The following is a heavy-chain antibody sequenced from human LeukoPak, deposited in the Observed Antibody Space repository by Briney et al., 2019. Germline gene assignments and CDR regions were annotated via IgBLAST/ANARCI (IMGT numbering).Heavy chain of an antibody. Sequence: ASVKVSCKASGGTFSSYAISWVRQAPGQGLEWMGRINPNSGGTNYAQQFQGRVTMTRDTSISTAYMEVVRLRSDDTAVYYCARGSGYGDSPGLDWGQGTLVTVSS. CDR3: ARGSGYGDSPGLD. J-gene: IGHJ4*02. V-gene: IGHV1-2*06. CDR1: GGTFSSYA. D-gene: IGHD4-17*01. CDR2: INPNSGGT.